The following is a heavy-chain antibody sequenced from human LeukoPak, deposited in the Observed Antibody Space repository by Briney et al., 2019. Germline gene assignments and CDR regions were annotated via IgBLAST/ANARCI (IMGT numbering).Heavy chain of an antibody. Sequence: SETLSLTCTVSGGSISSSSYYWGWIRQPPGTGLEWIGSIYYSGSTYYNPSLKSRVTISVDTSKNQFSLKLSSVTAADTAVYYCASQRKFGVFDYWGQGTLVTVSS. CDR2: IYYSGST. CDR3: ASQRKFGVFDY. J-gene: IGHJ4*02. V-gene: IGHV4-39*01. D-gene: IGHD3-16*01. CDR1: GGSISSSSYY.